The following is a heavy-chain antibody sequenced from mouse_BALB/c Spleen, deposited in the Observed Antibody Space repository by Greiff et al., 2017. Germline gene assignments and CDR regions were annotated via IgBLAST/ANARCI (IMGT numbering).Heavy chain of an antibody. CDR3: AKSYGNGAMDY. Sequence: VMLVESGAELMKPGASVKISCKATGYTFSSYWIEWVKQRPGHGLEWIGEILPGSGSTNYNEKFKGKATFTADTSSNTAYMQLSSLTSEDSAVYYCAKSYGNGAMDYWGQGTSVTVSS. CDR1: GYTFSSYW. V-gene: IGHV1-9*01. D-gene: IGHD2-1*01. J-gene: IGHJ4*01. CDR2: ILPGSGST.